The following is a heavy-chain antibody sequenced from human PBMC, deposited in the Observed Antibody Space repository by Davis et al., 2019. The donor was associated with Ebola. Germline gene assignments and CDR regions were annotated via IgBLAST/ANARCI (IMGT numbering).Heavy chain of an antibody. J-gene: IGHJ5*02. V-gene: IGHV3-7*03. Sequence: GGSLRLSCAASGFTFSSYWMSWVRQAPGKGLEWVANIKQDGSGKYYVDSVKGRFTISRDNAKNSLYLQMNSLRAEDTAVYYCARTYSSIAFFWFDPWGQGTLVTVSS. CDR2: IKQDGSGK. CDR1: GFTFSSYW. D-gene: IGHD6-13*01. CDR3: ARTYSSIAFFWFDP.